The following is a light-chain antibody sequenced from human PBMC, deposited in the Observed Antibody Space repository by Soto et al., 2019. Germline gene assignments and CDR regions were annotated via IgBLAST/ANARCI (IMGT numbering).Light chain of an antibody. CDR3: QQYETYSDT. CDR1: QIINTW. CDR2: RAS. J-gene: IGKJ3*01. Sequence: DIQMTQSPSTLSASVGDRVTITCRASQIINTWLAWYQQKPGKAPKLLIYRASNLVSGVPSRFSGSGSWTEFTLTISSLQPDDFSIYYCQQYETYSDTFGPGTKV. V-gene: IGKV1-5*03.